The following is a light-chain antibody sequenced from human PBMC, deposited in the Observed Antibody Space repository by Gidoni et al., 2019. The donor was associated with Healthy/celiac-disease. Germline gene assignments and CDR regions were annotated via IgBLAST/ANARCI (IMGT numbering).Light chain of an antibody. V-gene: IGLV1-40*01. CDR3: QSYDSSLSGVV. CDR1: SSNIGAGYD. Sequence: QSVMTQPPSVSGAPGQRVPIACTGSSSNIGAGYDVHWYQQLPGTAPKLLIYGNSHRPPGFPDRFSGSKSGPSASLAITGLQAEDEADYYCQSYDSSLSGVVFGGGTKLTVL. J-gene: IGLJ2*01. CDR2: GNS.